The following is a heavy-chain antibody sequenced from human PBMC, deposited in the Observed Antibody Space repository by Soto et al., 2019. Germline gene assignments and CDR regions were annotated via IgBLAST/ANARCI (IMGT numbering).Heavy chain of an antibody. J-gene: IGHJ4*02. V-gene: IGHV3-23*01. CDR1: GITFGRRA. CDR3: ARGSEESYPGSRIFDL. Sequence: WSLRLSCVGSGITFGRRAMSWVRGAPGEGLEWGSTITDTGGDTKYADSVRGRFTISRDNSKNTLYLLMSRLRAEDSALYFCARGSEESYPGSRIFDLWGRGTLVTVSS. D-gene: IGHD3-10*01. CDR2: ITDTGGDT.